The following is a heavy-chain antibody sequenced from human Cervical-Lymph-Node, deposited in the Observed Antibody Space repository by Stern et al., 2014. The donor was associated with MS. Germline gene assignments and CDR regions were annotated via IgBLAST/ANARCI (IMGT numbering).Heavy chain of an antibody. J-gene: IGHJ5*02. CDR3: ARGWELNL. V-gene: IGHV1-18*01. D-gene: IGHD1-26*01. CDR1: GYTFTSYG. Sequence: QMQLVQSGAEVKKPGASVKVSCRASGYTFTSYGISWVRQAPGQGLEWMGWINTYNGDTNSAQKLQGRVTMTTDTSTSTVYMELRSLRSADTAVYYCARGWELNLWGQGTLVTVSS. CDR2: INTYNGDT.